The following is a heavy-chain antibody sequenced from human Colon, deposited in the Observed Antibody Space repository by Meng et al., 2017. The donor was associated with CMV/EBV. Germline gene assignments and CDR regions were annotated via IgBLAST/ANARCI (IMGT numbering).Heavy chain of an antibody. CDR1: GFTFSDYA. J-gene: IGHJ4*02. V-gene: IGHV3-30*04. Sequence: GESPKISCTASGFTFSDYAMHWVRQAPGKGLEWVALISYDGSHDYYVDSLKGRFTISRDNSKNTHYLQMNSLRSDDTAVYYCMRGGFYDSGGWQGSDYWGQGTLVTVSS. D-gene: IGHD3-22*01. CDR2: ISYDGSHD. CDR3: MRGGFYDSGGWQGSDY.